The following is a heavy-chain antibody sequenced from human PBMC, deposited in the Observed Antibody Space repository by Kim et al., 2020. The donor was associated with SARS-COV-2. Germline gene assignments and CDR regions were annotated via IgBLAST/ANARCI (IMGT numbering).Heavy chain of an antibody. J-gene: IGHJ6*02. CDR3: ARDDGDYYYYGMDV. Sequence: PSLQSRVTMSVDTSKNQFSLKLSSVTAADTAVYYCARDDGDYYYYGMDVWGQGTTVTVSS. V-gene: IGHV4-4*07. D-gene: IGHD4-17*01.